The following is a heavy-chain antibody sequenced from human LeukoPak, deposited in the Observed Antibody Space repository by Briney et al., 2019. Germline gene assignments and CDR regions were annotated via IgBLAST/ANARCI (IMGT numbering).Heavy chain of an antibody. Sequence: SETLSLTCTVSGGSISSYYWSWIRQPPGKGLEWIGYIYTSGSTNYNPSLKSRVTISVDTSKNQFSLKLSSMTAADTAVYYCARHRDYYDKAFDPWGQGTLVTVSS. CDR3: ARHRDYYDKAFDP. J-gene: IGHJ5*02. V-gene: IGHV4-4*09. CDR1: GGSISSYY. CDR2: IYTSGST. D-gene: IGHD3-22*01.